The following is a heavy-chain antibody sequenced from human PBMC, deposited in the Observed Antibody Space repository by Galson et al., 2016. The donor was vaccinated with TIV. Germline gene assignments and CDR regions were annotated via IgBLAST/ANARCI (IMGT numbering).Heavy chain of an antibody. CDR3: AGGATSDGPFDL. V-gene: IGHV1-3*01. Sequence: SVKVSCKASGYTFTTYAIHWVRQAPGHGLEWMGWINAGNGDTKYSQKYQGRVTISRDTSASTAYMELSSRTSEDTAMYYGAGGATSDGPFDLWGQATLITVSS. J-gene: IGHJ4*02. D-gene: IGHD2-2*01. CDR2: INAGNGDT. CDR1: GYTFTTYA.